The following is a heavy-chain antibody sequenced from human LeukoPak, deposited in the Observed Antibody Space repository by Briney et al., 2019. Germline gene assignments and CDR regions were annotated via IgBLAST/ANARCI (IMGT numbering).Heavy chain of an antibody. CDR3: ARSVGGGVTGTGGWFDP. D-gene: IGHD1-26*01. V-gene: IGHV3-74*01. CDR2: INTDGTRT. J-gene: IGHJ5*02. Sequence: GSLRLSCAASGFSFSSYWMHWVRQAPGKGLVWVSHINTDGTRTSYADSVKGRFTISRDNAKNTLSLQMDSLGTEDTAVYYCARSVGGGVTGTGGWFDPWGQGTLVTVSS. CDR1: GFSFSSYW.